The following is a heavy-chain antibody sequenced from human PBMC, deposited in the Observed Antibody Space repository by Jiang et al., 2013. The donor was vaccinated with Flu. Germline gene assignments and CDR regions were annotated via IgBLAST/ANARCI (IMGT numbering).Heavy chain of an antibody. CDR3: ARRPIRDFADAFDV. D-gene: IGHD3-9*01. J-gene: IGHJ3*01. CDR1: GYIFSIDY. CDR2: VYPGDSRA. Sequence: YGAEVKKPGESLKISCQGSGYIFSIDYIAWVRQMPGKGLEWMGFVYPGDSRATYSPSFQGQVTISADKSISTAYLQWSSLRASDTAMYYCARRPIRDFADAFDVWGQGTMVTVSS. V-gene: IGHV5-51*01.